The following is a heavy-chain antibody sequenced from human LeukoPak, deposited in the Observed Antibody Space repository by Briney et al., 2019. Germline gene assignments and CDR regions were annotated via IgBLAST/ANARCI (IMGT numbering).Heavy chain of an antibody. V-gene: IGHV4-59*08. D-gene: IGHD5-12*01. CDR2: IYYSGST. CDR1: GFPFNDYY. Sequence: LRLSCAASGFPFNDYYMTWIRQPPGKGLEWIGYIYYSGSTNYNPSLKSRVTISVDTSKNQFSLKLSSVTAADTAVYYCARHTSGYSGYEYYFDCWGQGTLVTVSS. J-gene: IGHJ4*02. CDR3: ARHTSGYSGYEYYFDC.